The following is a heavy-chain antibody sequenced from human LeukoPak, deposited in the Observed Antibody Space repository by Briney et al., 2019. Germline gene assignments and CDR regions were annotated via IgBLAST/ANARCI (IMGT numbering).Heavy chain of an antibody. Sequence: GRSLRLSCAASGFTFSNYWVTWVRQAPGKGLEWVANINQDGSKEYYMDSVKARFTISRDNAKNSLSLQMNSLRAEDTAVYYCVRDGRVSGYDLLDYWGQGTLVTVSS. V-gene: IGHV3-7*01. CDR1: GFTFSNYW. CDR3: VRDGRVSGYDLLDY. J-gene: IGHJ4*02. CDR2: INQDGSKE. D-gene: IGHD5-12*01.